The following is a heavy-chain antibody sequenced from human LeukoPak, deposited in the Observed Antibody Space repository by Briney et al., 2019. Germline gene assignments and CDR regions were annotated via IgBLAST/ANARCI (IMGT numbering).Heavy chain of an antibody. CDR1: GFTVNTYA. J-gene: IGHJ6*03. Sequence: PGGSLRLSCAASGFTVNTYAMSWVRQAPGKGLEWVSGISGSGGSTYYADSVKGRFTVSRDNSKNILYLQMNSLRAEDTAVYYCARSQDGSGSYFYYFYIDVWGKGTTV. CDR3: ARSQDGSGSYFYYFYIDV. CDR2: ISGSGGST. D-gene: IGHD3-10*01. V-gene: IGHV3-23*01.